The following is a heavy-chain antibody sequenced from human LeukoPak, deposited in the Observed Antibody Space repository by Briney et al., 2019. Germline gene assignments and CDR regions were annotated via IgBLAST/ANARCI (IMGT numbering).Heavy chain of an antibody. Sequence: GGSLRLSCAASGFAFSRYSMNWVRQAPGKGLEWVSSISLSSSYIYYADSVKGRFTISRDNARNSLYLQMNSLRAEDTAAYYCARDVGIDYWGQGTLVTVSS. CDR1: GFAFSRYS. D-gene: IGHD7-27*01. J-gene: IGHJ4*02. CDR3: ARDVGIDY. V-gene: IGHV3-21*01. CDR2: ISLSSSYI.